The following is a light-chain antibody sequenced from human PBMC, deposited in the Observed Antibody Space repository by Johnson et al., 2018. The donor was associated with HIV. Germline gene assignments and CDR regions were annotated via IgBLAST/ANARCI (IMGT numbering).Light chain of an antibody. CDR3: GTWDSSLDAYV. CDR1: SSNIGNNY. CDR2: ENN. J-gene: IGLJ1*01. V-gene: IGLV1-51*01. Sequence: QSVLTQPPSVSAAPGQKVTISCSGTSSNIGNNYVSWYQQFPGTAPKPVIYENNKRPSGIPDRFSGSKSGTSATLGITGLQTGDEADYYCGTWDSSLDAYVVGTGTHVAVL.